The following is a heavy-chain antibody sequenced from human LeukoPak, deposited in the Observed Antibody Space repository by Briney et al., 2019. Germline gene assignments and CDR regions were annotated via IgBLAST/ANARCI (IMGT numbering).Heavy chain of an antibody. CDR1: GFTFSSYE. CDR3: ARGSGFVLDY. CDR2: ISTSGDSM. D-gene: IGHD1-26*01. J-gene: IGHJ4*02. V-gene: IGHV3-48*03. Sequence: GGSLRLSCVASGFTFSSYEMNWVRQAPGKGLEWVSCISTSGDSMYYADSVKGRFTISRDNVMNSLFLQMNSLRAEDTAVYYCARGSGFVLDYWGQGTLVTVSS.